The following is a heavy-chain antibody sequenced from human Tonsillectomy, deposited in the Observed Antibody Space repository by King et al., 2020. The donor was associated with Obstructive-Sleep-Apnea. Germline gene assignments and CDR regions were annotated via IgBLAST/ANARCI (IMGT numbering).Heavy chain of an antibody. J-gene: IGHJ5*02. D-gene: IGHD4-17*01. CDR3: ARQALPATNCGDHTNWFDP. CDR1: GYRFINYW. V-gene: IGHV5-51*01. Sequence: VQLVESGAEVKKPGESLKISCRGSGYRFINYWIGWVRQMPGKGLEWMGIIYPGDSDTRYSPSFQGQVTISADKSSSTAFLQWSSVKASDTAIYYCARQALPATNCGDHTNWFDPWGQGTLVTVSS. CDR2: IYPGDSDT.